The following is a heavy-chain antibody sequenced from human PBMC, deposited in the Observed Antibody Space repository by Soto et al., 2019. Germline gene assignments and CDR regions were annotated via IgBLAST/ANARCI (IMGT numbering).Heavy chain of an antibody. CDR3: ARDVIAAAGTAG. D-gene: IGHD6-13*01. V-gene: IGHV1-3*01. CDR1: GYTFTSYS. J-gene: IGHJ4*02. Sequence: ASVKVSCKASGYTFTSYSMHWVRQAPGQRLEWMGWINGGNGNTKYSQNFQGRVTITIDTSTSTVYMELRSLRSEDTAVYYCARDVIAAAGTAGWGQGTLVTVSS. CDR2: INGGNGNT.